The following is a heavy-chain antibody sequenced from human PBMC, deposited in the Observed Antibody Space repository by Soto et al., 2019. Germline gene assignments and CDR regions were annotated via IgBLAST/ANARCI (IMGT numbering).Heavy chain of an antibody. J-gene: IGHJ2*01. V-gene: IGHV5-51*01. CDR2: IYVGDSHA. D-gene: IGHD2-15*01. CDR1: GKTFTNYW. CDR3: VGGPTYWYFDL. Sequence: EVRLVQSGAEVKKPGESLKISCKGSGKTFTNYWIGWVRQMPGEGLQWMGIIYVGDSHARYSPSFQGQVTISSDKSVSTAYLQWSSLKASDTAMYYCVGGPTYWYFDLWGRGTLVTVSS.